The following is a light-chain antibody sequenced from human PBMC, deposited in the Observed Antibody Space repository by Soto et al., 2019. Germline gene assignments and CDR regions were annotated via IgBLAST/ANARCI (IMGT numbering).Light chain of an antibody. Sequence: DLQMTQSPSTLSASVGDRVTITCRASQSISSWLAWYQQKPGKAPKLLIYDASSLESGVPLRFSGSGSGTDFTLTISSLQPDDFATYYCQQYNVYSWTFGQGTKVDI. J-gene: IGKJ1*01. CDR3: QQYNVYSWT. CDR1: QSISSW. V-gene: IGKV1-5*01. CDR2: DAS.